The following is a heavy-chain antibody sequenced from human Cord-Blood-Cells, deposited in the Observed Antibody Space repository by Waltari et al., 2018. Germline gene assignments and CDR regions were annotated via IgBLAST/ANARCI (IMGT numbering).Heavy chain of an antibody. CDR1: GGSFSGYY. D-gene: IGHD2-21*01. CDR3: ARGDTGLYFDY. CDR2: INHSGST. V-gene: IGHV4-34*01. Sequence: QVQLQQWGAGLLKPSETLSLTSAVYGGSFSGYYWSWIRQPPGKGLEWIGEINHSGSTNYNPSLKSRVTISVDTSKNQFSLKLSSVTAADTAVYYCARGDTGLYFDYWGQGTLVTVSS. J-gene: IGHJ4*02.